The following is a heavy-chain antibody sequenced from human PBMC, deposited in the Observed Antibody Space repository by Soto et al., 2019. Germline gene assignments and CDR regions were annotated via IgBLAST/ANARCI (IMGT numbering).Heavy chain of an antibody. V-gene: IGHV4-4*02. J-gene: IGHJ4*02. CDR1: GGSVSDTNW. Sequence: QVQLQESGPGLVEPSGTLSLTCSVSGGSVSDTNWRSWVRQPPGKRLEWIGEIYHSGSTYYNPSLKSRVTISVDKSKNQFSLRLNSVTAADTAVYFCARDRAVSARGSFDYWGQGTLVTVSS. D-gene: IGHD6-19*01. CDR3: ARDRAVSARGSFDY. CDR2: IYHSGST.